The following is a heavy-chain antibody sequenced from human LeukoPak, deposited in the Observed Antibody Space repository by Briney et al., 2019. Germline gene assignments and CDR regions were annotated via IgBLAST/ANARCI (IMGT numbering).Heavy chain of an antibody. CDR3: ARGIAVAGTAFDI. V-gene: IGHV3-21*01. D-gene: IGHD6-19*01. CDR1: GFTFSSYS. Sequence: PGGSLRLSCAASGFTFSSYSMNWGRQAPGKGLEWVPSISSSSSYIYYADSVKGRFTISRDNAKNSLYLQMNSLRAEDTAAYYCARGIAVAGTAFDIWGQGTMVTVSS. CDR2: ISSSSSYI. J-gene: IGHJ3*02.